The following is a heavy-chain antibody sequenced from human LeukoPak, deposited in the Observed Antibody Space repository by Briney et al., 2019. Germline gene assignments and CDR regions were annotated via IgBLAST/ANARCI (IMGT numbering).Heavy chain of an antibody. CDR2: VNWNGGST. CDR1: GFTFDGYG. D-gene: IGHD1-26*01. CDR3: ARRTLSVGASITFYFDY. Sequence: GGSLRLSWAASGFTFDGYGMSWVRQDPGKGLEWVSGVNWNGGSTGYADSVKGRFTISRDNAKNSLYLQMNSLRAEDTALYYCARRTLSVGASITFYFDYWGQGTLVTVSS. J-gene: IGHJ4*02. V-gene: IGHV3-20*04.